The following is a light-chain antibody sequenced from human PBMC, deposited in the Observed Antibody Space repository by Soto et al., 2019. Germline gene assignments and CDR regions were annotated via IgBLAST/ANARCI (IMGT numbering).Light chain of an antibody. V-gene: IGKV3-15*01. CDR1: QSVSSN. CDR2: AVS. J-gene: IGKJ2*01. Sequence: DIVMTQSPATLSVSQGERATLSCRASQSVSSNLAWFQQKPGQAPRLLLYAVSTRATGVPGRFSGSGSGTEFTLTISSLQSEDSAVYYCQQHNHWPSFGQGTKLEIK. CDR3: QQHNHWPS.